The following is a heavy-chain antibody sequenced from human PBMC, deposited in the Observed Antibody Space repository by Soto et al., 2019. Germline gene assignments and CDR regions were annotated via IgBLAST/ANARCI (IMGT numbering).Heavy chain of an antibody. D-gene: IGHD2-21*01. CDR3: ARSGGDYRPFDS. CDR2: MTGSGSAI. Sequence: EVQLVESGEGLVQPGGSLRLSCAASGFSFSNSEMNWIRQAPGKGLEWVSHMTGSGSAIYYADSVKGRFTISRDNAKNSLYLHLNSLRAEDTALYYCARSGGDYRPFDSWGQGTLVTVSS. V-gene: IGHV3-48*03. J-gene: IGHJ4*02. CDR1: GFSFSNSE.